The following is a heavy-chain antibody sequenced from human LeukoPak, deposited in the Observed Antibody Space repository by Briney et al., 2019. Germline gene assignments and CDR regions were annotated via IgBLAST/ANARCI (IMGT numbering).Heavy chain of an antibody. CDR3: ARGEDIVSTISGDAFDI. J-gene: IGHJ3*02. CDR2: IYYSWCT. Sequence: PSETLSLTCTVSGGPISNYFWKWIRQPPGKGLELIGYIYYSWCTNYNPSLKSRVTMSVDTSKHQFSLNLNSVTAADTAVYYCARGEDIVSTISGDAFDIWGQGTMVTVAS. CDR1: GGPISNYF. D-gene: IGHD5/OR15-5a*01. V-gene: IGHV4-59*01.